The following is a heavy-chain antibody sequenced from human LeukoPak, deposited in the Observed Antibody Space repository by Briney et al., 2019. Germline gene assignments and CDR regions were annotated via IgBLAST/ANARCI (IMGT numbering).Heavy chain of an antibody. CDR3: ARDREMAAPDY. D-gene: IGHD5-24*01. Sequence: PGGSLRLSCAASGFTFSSYAMHWVRQAPGKGLEWVAVISYDGSNKYYADSVKGRFTISRDNSKNTLYLQMNSLRAEDTAVYYCARDREMAAPDYWGQGTLVTVSS. J-gene: IGHJ4*02. V-gene: IGHV3-30-3*01. CDR2: ISYDGSNK. CDR1: GFTFSSYA.